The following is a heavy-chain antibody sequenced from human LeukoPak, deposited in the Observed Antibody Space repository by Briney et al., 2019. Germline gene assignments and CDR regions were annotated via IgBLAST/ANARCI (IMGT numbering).Heavy chain of an antibody. V-gene: IGHV4-61*02. CDR1: GGSIGSGSYY. Sequence: SETLSLTCTVSGGSIGSGSYYWSWIRQPAGKGLEWIGRIYTSGGTNYNPSLKSRVTVSVDTSKNQFSLKLSSVTAADTAVYFCARDQRQWLLSYYHYYMDVWGKGTTVTVSS. CDR3: ARDQRQWLLSYYHYYMDV. D-gene: IGHD3-3*01. CDR2: IYTSGGT. J-gene: IGHJ6*03.